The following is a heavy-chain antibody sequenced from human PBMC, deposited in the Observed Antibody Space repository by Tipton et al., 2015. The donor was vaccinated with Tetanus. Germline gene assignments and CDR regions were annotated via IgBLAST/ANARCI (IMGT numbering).Heavy chain of an antibody. CDR3: ARSRGGTRVHYAIAF. Sequence: QLVQSGPELKKPGASVKVSCKASGYTFPHYGLSWVRQAPGQGLEWMGGIIPIFGTITYARKFQGRVTITADKSTNTAYMELSSLRSEDTAVYYCARSRGGTRVHYAIAFWGQGTLVTVPS. CDR1: GYTFPHYG. CDR2: IIPIFGTI. V-gene: IGHV1-69*06. J-gene: IGHJ4*02. D-gene: IGHD1-7*01.